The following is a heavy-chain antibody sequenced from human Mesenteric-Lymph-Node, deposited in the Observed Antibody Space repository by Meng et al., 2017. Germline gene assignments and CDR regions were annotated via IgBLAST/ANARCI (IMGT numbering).Heavy chain of an antibody. J-gene: IGHJ5*02. D-gene: IGHD6-13*01. CDR1: GFTCGDYD. CDR3: ASVARPWQYLVS. CDR2: ISSSAKTR. Sequence: QVQLVESGGALVKPGESLRLSCAASGFTCGDYDMSWVRQAPGKGLEWISYISSSAKTRYYADSVNGRFTISRDNAKNSLYLQMNSLRAEDTAVYYCASVARPWQYLVSWGQGTLVTVSS. V-gene: IGHV3-11*01.